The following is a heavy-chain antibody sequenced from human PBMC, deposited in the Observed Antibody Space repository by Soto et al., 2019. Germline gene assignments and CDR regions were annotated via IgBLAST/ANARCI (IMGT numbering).Heavy chain of an antibody. J-gene: IGHJ4*02. CDR3: AREGTSIAARPFDY. D-gene: IGHD6-6*01. Sequence: TLSLTCTVSGGSISSYYWSWIRQPPGKGLEWIGYIYYSGSTNYNPSLKSRVTISVDTSKNQFSLKLSSVTAADTAVYYCAREGTSIAARPFDYWGQGTLVTRLL. CDR1: GGSISSYY. CDR2: IYYSGST. V-gene: IGHV4-59*01.